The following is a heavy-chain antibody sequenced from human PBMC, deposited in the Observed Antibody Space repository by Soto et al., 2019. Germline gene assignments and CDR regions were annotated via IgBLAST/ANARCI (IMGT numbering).Heavy chain of an antibody. CDR1: GGTFSSYA. V-gene: IGHV1-69*06. J-gene: IGHJ3*02. CDR2: IIPIFGTA. CDR3: ARHFRVGSSRAFDI. Sequence: QVQLVQSGAAVKKPGSSVKVSCKASGGTFSSYAISWVRQAPGQGLEWMGGIIPIFGTANYAQKFQGRVTITADKSTSTAYMELSSLRSEDTAVYYCARHFRVGSSRAFDIWGQSTMVTVSS. D-gene: IGHD6-6*01.